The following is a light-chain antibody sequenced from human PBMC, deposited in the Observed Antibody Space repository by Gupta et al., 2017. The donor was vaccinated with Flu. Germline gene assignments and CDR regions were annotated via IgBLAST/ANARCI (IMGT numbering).Light chain of an antibody. CDR2: GNI. J-gene: IGLJ2*01. CDR3: QSYDSSLNRV. V-gene: IGLV1-40*01. CDR1: SSNIGSGYD. Sequence: QSVLTQPPSVSGAPGQRVTISCTGSSSNIGSGYDVHWYQQLPGTAPKLLIYGNINRPSGVPDRFSGSKSGASASLDITGLQAEDEADYYCQSYDSSLNRVFGGGTKLTVL.